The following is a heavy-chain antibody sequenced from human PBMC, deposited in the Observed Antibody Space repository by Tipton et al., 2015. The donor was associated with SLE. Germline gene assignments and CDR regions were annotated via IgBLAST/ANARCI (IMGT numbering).Heavy chain of an antibody. D-gene: IGHD5-18*01. CDR3: ARDNKASVDTAMVLGDY. CDR2: INPSGGST. Sequence: QLVQSGAEVKKPGASVKVSCKASGYTFTSYYMHWVRQAPGQGLEWMGIINPSGGSTSYAQKFQGRVTMTRDTSTSTVYMELSSLRSEDTAVYYCARDNKASVDTAMVLGDYWGQGTLVTVSS. CDR1: GYTFTSYY. J-gene: IGHJ4*02. V-gene: IGHV1-46*01.